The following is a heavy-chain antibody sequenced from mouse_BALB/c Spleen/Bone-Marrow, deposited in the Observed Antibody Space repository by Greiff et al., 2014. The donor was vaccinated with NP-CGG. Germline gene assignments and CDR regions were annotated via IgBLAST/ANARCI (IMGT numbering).Heavy chain of an antibody. J-gene: IGHJ4*01. V-gene: IGHV1-37*01. CDR1: GYSFTGYF. CDR3: GRWGDGYYYAMDY. CDR2: INPFNGDT. D-gene: IGHD2-3*01. Sequence: EVQLVESGPDLVKPGASVKLSCKASGYSFTGYFLNWVRQSHGKSLEWIRRINPFNGDTFYNQKFKGKATLTVDKSSTTAHMELLSLTSEDSAVYYCGRWGDGYYYAMDYWGQGTSVTVSS.